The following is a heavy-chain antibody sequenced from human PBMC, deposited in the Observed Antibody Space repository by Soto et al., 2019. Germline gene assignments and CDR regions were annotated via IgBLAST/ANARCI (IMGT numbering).Heavy chain of an antibody. J-gene: IGHJ4*02. V-gene: IGHV3-23*01. Sequence: EVQLLESGGGLVQPGGSLRLSCAASGFTFNTYVMSWVRQAPGKGLEWVSTISGNGGGTSYADSVKGRFTISRDNSKNTLYLQMNSLRAEDTAVYYCATRHFSASFGYWGQGTLVTVSS. CDR3: ATRHFSASFGY. D-gene: IGHD1-1*01. CDR1: GFTFNTYV. CDR2: ISGNGGGT.